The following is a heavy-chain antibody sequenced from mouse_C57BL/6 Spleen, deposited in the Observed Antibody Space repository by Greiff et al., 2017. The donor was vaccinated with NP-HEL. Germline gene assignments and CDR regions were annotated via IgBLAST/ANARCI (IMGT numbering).Heavy chain of an antibody. Sequence: QVQLQQPGAELVRPGSSVKLSCKASGYTFTSYWMDWVKQRPGQGLEWIGNIYPSDSETHYNQKFKDKATLTVDKSSSTAYMQLSSLTSEDSAVYYCASHYDGYYVGYAMDYWGQGTSVTVSS. D-gene: IGHD2-3*01. CDR3: ASHYDGYYVGYAMDY. CDR2: IYPSDSET. J-gene: IGHJ4*01. CDR1: GYTFTSYW. V-gene: IGHV1-61*01.